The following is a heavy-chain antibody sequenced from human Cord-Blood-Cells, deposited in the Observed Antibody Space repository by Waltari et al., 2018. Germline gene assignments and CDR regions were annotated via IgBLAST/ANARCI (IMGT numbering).Heavy chain of an antibody. Sequence: QVQLVESGGGVVQPGRSLRLSCAASGFTFSSYGMHWVRQAPGKGLEWGAVISYDGSNKYYADSVKGRFTISRDNSKNTLYLQMNSLRAEDTAVYYCAKPLSTGYDAFDIWGQGTMVTVSS. CDR3: AKPLSTGYDAFDI. CDR2: ISYDGSNK. D-gene: IGHD3-9*01. CDR1: GFTFSSYG. V-gene: IGHV3-30*18. J-gene: IGHJ3*02.